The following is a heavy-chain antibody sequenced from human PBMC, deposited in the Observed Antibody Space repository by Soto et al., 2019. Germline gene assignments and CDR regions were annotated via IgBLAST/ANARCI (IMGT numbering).Heavy chain of an antibody. J-gene: IGHJ4*02. D-gene: IGHD5-12*01. CDR1: GFTFSSYG. Sequence: VGSLRLSCAASGFTFSSYGMHWVRQAPGKGLEWVAVISYDGSNKYYADSVKGRFTISRDNSKNTLYLQMNSLRAEDTAVYYCAKVYAVATVDYWGQRTLVTVSS. V-gene: IGHV3-30*18. CDR2: ISYDGSNK. CDR3: AKVYAVATVDY.